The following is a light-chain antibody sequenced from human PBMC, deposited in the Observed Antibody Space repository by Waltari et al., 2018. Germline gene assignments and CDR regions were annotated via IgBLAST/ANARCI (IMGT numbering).Light chain of an antibody. CDR3: QAWDSGAAGV. CDR2: RDN. J-gene: IGLJ1*01. V-gene: IGLV3-1*01. CDR1: ELVRTY. Sequence: SYEVTQPPSVSVSPGQILRIPCTAHELVRTYVSWYQQKPGQSPVLVIYRDNKRPSGIPERFSGSSSGNTATLTISGTQAIDEADYYCQAWDSGAAGVFGPGTKVTVL.